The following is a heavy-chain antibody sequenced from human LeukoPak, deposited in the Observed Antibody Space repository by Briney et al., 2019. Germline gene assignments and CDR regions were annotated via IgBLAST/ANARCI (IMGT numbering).Heavy chain of an antibody. CDR3: VKVGRQYPQRGDNWFDP. CDR1: GFTFSSYG. D-gene: IGHD2-2*01. J-gene: IGHJ5*02. V-gene: IGHV3-30*18. Sequence: PGGSLRLSCAVSGFTFSSYGMHWVRQAPGKGLEWVAVISYDGSNKYYGDSVKGRFTISRDNSKNTVHLQMNSLRVEDTAVYYCVKVGRQYPQRGDNWFDPWGQGTLVIVSS. CDR2: ISYDGSNK.